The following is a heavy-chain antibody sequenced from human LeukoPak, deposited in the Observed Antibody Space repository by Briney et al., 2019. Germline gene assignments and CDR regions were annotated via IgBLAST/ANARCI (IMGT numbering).Heavy chain of an antibody. J-gene: IGHJ4*02. CDR3: ETYRQVLLPFES. CDR2: IFPSGGEI. V-gene: IGHV3-23*01. CDR1: GFTFSTFA. Sequence: HAGGSLRLSCAASGFTFSTFAMIWVRQPPGKGLEWVSSIFPSGGEIHYADSVRGRFTISRDNSKSTLSLQMNSLRAEDTAIYYCETYRQVLLPFESWGQGTLVTVSS. D-gene: IGHD2-8*02.